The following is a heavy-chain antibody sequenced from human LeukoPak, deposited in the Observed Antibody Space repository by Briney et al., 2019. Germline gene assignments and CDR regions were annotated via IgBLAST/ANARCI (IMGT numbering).Heavy chain of an antibody. Sequence: GGSLRLSCAASGFTFNTCSMNWVRQAPGKGLEWVSCIGSTSSYIYYADSVKGRFTISRDNAKNSLYLQMNSLRVEDTAVYYCARGARSGWYGPDNWGQGTLVTVSS. J-gene: IGHJ4*02. CDR3: ARGARSGWYGPDN. V-gene: IGHV3-21*01. CDR2: IGSTSSYI. D-gene: IGHD6-19*01. CDR1: GFTFNTCS.